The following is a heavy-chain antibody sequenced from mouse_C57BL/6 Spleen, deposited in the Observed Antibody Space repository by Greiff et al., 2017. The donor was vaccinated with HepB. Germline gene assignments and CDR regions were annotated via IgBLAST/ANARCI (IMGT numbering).Heavy chain of an antibody. D-gene: IGHD1-1*01. CDR3: ARYPPYYYGSSPYYLDY. V-gene: IGHV1-59*01. CDR2: IDPSDSYT. CDR1: GYTFTSYW. J-gene: IGHJ2*01. Sequence: QVQLQQPGAELVRPGTSVKLSCKASGYTFTSYWMHWVKQRPGQGLEWIGVIDPSDSYTNYNQKFKGKATLTVDTSSSTAYMQLSSLTSEDSAVYYCARYPPYYYGSSPYYLDYWGQGTTLTVSS.